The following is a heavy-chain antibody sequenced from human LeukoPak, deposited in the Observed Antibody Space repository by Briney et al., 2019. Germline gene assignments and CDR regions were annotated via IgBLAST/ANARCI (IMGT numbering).Heavy chain of an antibody. V-gene: IGHV3-30-3*01. CDR2: TSNEGISK. D-gene: IGHD4-23*01. J-gene: IGHJ4*02. CDR3: AREGANLRWKNRFDF. Sequence: GGPVRHSCAPSWFNFWSFAMLDLREAPGKALEGVALTSNEGISKYYTDSVKGRFTISKDHSKNTLYLQMNMWTVQDTAVYYCAREGANLRWKNRFDFWGQGSLVTVSS. CDR1: WFNFWSFA.